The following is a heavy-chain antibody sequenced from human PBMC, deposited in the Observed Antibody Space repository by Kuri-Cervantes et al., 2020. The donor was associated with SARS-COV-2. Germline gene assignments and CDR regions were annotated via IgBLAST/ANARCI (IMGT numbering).Heavy chain of an antibody. CDR2: ISSSSSYI. J-gene: IGHJ5*02. CDR1: GFTFSSYS. V-gene: IGHV3-21*01. CDR3: ARDPKLGLPPA. Sequence: GESLKISCAASGFTFSSYSMNWVRQAPGKGLEGVSSISSSSSYIYYADSVKGRFTISRDNAKNSLYLQMNSLRAEDTAVYYCARDPKLGLPPAWGQGTLVTVSS. D-gene: IGHD1-7*01.